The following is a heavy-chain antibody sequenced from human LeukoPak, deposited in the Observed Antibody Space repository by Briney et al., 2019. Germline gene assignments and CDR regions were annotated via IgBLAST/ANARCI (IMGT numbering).Heavy chain of an antibody. Sequence: GGSLRLSCAASGFTFSSYGMHWVRQAPGKGLEWVAFIRYDGSNKYYADSVKGRFTISRDNSKNTLYLQMNSLRAEDTAVYYCAKDKIVAAGTCFDYWGQGTLVTVSS. D-gene: IGHD6-13*01. CDR2: IRYDGSNK. CDR3: AKDKIVAAGTCFDY. V-gene: IGHV3-30*02. J-gene: IGHJ4*02. CDR1: GFTFSSYG.